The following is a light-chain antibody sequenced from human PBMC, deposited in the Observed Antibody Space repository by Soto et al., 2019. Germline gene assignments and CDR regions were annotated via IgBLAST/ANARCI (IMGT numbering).Light chain of an antibody. CDR2: GAS. V-gene: IGKV3D-20*02. CDR3: QQRTSWPPWT. CDR1: QSVSSYY. Sequence: EIVLTQSPGTLSLSPGERATLSCRASQSVSSYYLAWYQQKPGQAPRLLIYGASSRATGIPDRFSGSGSGTDFTLTISSLEPEDFAVYYCQQRTSWPPWTFGQGTKVDIK. J-gene: IGKJ1*01.